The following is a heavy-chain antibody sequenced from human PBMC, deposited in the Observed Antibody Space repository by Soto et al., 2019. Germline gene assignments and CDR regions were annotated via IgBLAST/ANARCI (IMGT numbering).Heavy chain of an antibody. CDR3: ARATVVPPTSGGWFDP. Sequence: QVQLVQSGAEVKKPGASVKVSCKASGYTFTSYGISWVRQAPGQGLEWMGWISAYNGNTNYAQKLQGRVTMTTDTXTXXAYMELRSLRSDDTAVYYCARATVVPPTSGGWFDPWGQGTLVTVSS. D-gene: IGHD4-17*01. J-gene: IGHJ5*02. CDR2: ISAYNGNT. CDR1: GYTFTSYG. V-gene: IGHV1-18*01.